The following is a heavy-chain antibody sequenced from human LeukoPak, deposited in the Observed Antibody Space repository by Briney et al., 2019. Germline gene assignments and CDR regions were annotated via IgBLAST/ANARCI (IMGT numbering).Heavy chain of an antibody. D-gene: IGHD3-22*01. V-gene: IGHV3-23*01. CDR2: ISGSGGST. J-gene: IGHJ4*02. CDR3: AKDRGYYDSSGYCFDY. CDR1: GFTFSSYA. Sequence: GGSLRLSCAASGFTFSSYAMSWVRQAPGKGLEWVSAISGSGGSTYYADSVKGRFTISRDNSKNTLYLQMNSLRAEDTAVYYCAKDRGYYDSSGYCFDYWGQGTLVTVSS.